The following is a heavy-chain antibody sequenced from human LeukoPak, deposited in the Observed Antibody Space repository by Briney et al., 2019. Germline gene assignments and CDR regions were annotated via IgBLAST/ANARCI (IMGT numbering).Heavy chain of an antibody. V-gene: IGHV1-8*01. D-gene: IGHD3-3*01. CDR3: ARASGYYDFWSGYYYYGMDV. Sequence: ASVKVSCKASGYTFTSYDINWVRQATGQGLEWMGWMNPNSGNTGYAQKFQGRVTMTRNTSISTAYMELSSLRSEDTAVYYCARASGYYDFWSGYYYYGMDVWGQGTTVTVSS. CDR1: GYTFTSYD. J-gene: IGHJ6*02. CDR2: MNPNSGNT.